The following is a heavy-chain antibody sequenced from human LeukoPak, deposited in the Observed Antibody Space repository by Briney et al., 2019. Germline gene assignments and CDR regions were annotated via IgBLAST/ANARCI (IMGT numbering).Heavy chain of an antibody. D-gene: IGHD6-19*01. Sequence: SQTRSLTCALSGDSVSTDFSVWNWIRHSPSRGLEWLGRTYYRSKRRYAYPVSAKSRLTIKADTSKTLFSLQLNLVTPEETSVYFCVREGGGAEAAFDYWAQGTLVTVSS. CDR2: TYYRSKRRY. CDR1: GDSVSTDFSV. J-gene: IGHJ4*02. V-gene: IGHV6-1*01. CDR3: VREGGGAEAAFDY.